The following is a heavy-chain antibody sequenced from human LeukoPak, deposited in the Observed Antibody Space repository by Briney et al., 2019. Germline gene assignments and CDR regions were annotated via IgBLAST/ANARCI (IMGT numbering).Heavy chain of an antibody. D-gene: IGHD5-18*01. CDR3: TAKSDTYGHFDY. CDR2: IRSKGNSYAT. Sequence: GGSLKLPCAASGFRFSDATVHWVRQASGTGLEWVGRIRSKGNSYATSYAASVRGRFTISRDDSESTAYLQTNSLETEDTAIYFCTAKSDTYGHFDYWGQGMLVTVSS. J-gene: IGHJ4*02. CDR1: GFRFSDAT. V-gene: IGHV3-73*01.